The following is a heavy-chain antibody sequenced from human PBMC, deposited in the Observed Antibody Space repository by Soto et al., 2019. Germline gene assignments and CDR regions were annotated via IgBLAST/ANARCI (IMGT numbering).Heavy chain of an antibody. V-gene: IGHV1-3*01. D-gene: IGHD6-6*01. CDR3: ARDALAARRGIDY. CDR2: INAGNGNT. Sequence: VQLVQSGAEVKKPGASVKVSCKASGYTFTSYAMHWVRQAPGQRLEWMGWINAGNGNTKYSQKFQGRVTITRDTSASTAYMELSSLRSEDTAVYYCARDALAARRGIDYWGQGTLVTVSS. CDR1: GYTFTSYA. J-gene: IGHJ4*02.